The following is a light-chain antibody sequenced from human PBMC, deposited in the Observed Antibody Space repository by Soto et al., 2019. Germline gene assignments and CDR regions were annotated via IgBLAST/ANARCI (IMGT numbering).Light chain of an antibody. CDR1: NSDIGAYDY. CDR3: LSHTTRRIYV. J-gene: IGLJ1*01. CDR2: NVS. Sequence: QSALAQPASVSGSPGQSITISCSGTNSDIGAYDYVSWYQQHPGKPPKLMIYNVSNRPSGVSYRFSGSKSANTASLTISGLQTEDEADYYCLSHTTRRIYVFGPGTKVTVL. V-gene: IGLV2-14*03.